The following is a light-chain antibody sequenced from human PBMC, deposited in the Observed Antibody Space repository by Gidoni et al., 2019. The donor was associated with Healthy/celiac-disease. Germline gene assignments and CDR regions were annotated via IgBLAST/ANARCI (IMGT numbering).Light chain of an antibody. CDR2: GAS. V-gene: IGKV3-15*01. CDR3: QQYNNWPPLT. J-gene: IGKJ2*01. CDR1: QSVSSN. Sequence: IVLTHSPATLSVSPGERATLSCRASQSVSSNLAWYQQKPGQAPRLLIYGASTRATGIPARFSGSGSGTEFTLTISSLQSEDFAVYYCQQYNNWPPLTFGHGTKLEIK.